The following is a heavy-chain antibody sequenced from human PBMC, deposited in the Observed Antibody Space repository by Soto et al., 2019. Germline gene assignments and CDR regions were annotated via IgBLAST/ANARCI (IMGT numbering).Heavy chain of an antibody. V-gene: IGHV3-21*06. D-gene: IGHD3-10*01. CDR2: ISGSSSYE. CDR1: GFSFRSYT. Sequence: EVQLVESGGGLVKPGGSLRLSCAASGFSFRSYTLHWFRQAPGGGLEWVSSISGSSSYEFYADSVKGRFTISRDNDDNLLFLQMNNLRAEDTALYFGTREKGPQVEFLSKIPKGGVDTWVQGTQVSVSS. CDR3: TREKGPQVEFLSKIPKGGVDT. J-gene: IGHJ5*02.